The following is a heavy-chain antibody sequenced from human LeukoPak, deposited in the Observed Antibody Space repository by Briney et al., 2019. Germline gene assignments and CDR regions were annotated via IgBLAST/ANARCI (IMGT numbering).Heavy chain of an antibody. CDR2: IKQDGSDK. Sequence: GGSLRLSCAASGFTFNSYWMTWVSQAPGKGLEWVADIKQDGSDKYYAGSVKGRFTISRDNAKNSLYLQMNSLRAEDTAVYFCARYNSAWKTDDYWGQETLVTVSS. CDR3: ARYNSAWKTDDY. J-gene: IGHJ4*02. CDR1: GFTFNSYW. D-gene: IGHD6-19*01. V-gene: IGHV3-7*03.